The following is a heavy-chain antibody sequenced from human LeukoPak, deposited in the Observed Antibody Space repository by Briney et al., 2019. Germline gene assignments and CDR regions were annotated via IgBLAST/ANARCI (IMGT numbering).Heavy chain of an antibody. J-gene: IGHJ4*02. CDR3: ARVVDHDYGDYYLDY. D-gene: IGHD4-17*01. V-gene: IGHV3-53*01. CDR1: GFTVSSYD. Sequence: GGSLRLSCAASGFTVSSYDMSGVRQAPGKGLECISVNYSGGSTDYADSVKGRLTISRDNSKNTPYLQMNSLRAEDTAVYYCARVVDHDYGDYYLDYWGQGTLVTVSS. CDR2: NYSGGST.